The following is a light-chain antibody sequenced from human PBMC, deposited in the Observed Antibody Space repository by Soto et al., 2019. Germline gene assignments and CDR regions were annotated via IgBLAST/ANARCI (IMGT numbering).Light chain of an antibody. V-gene: IGKV1-33*01. J-gene: IGKJ2*01. CDR1: QDISNY. CDR3: QQYDNLPSYT. CDR2: RAS. Sequence: DIPMFQSPSSLSASVGDRVTITCQARQDISNYLNWYQHKPGKAPKLLIFRASNLETGVPSRFSGGGSGTQFTFTISSLQPEDIATYYCQQYDNLPSYTFGPGTKLEIK.